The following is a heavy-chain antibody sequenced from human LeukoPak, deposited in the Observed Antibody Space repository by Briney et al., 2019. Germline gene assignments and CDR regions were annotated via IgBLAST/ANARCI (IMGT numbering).Heavy chain of an antibody. CDR3: ARDFSEYGAHQGVSMDY. J-gene: IGHJ4*02. CDR2: IIPIFGTA. V-gene: IGHV1-69*05. Sequence: ASVKVSCKASGGTFSSYAISWVRQAPGQRLEWMGGIIPIFGTANYAQKFQGRVTITTDESTSTAYMELSSLRSEDTAVYYCARDFSEYGAHQGVSMDYWGQGTLLTVSS. CDR1: GGTFSSYA. D-gene: IGHD4/OR15-4a*01.